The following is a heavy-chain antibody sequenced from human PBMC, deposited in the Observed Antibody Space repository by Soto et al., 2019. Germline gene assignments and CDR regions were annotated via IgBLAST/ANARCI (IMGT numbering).Heavy chain of an antibody. D-gene: IGHD3-16*02. CDR1: VGSISSYY. CDR3: ARDLVRAVGIFEY. V-gene: IGHV4-4*07. CDR2: IYTSGST. J-gene: IGHJ4*02. Sequence: SETLSLTCTVSVGSISSYYWSLIRQPAGKGLEWLGRIYTSGSTNYNPSLKSRVTMSVDTSKNQFSLKLSSLTAADTAVYYCARDLVRAVGIFEYWGQGTMVTVSS.